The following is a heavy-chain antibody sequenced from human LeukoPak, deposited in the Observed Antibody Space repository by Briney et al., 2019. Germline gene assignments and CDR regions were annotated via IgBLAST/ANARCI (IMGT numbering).Heavy chain of an antibody. V-gene: IGHV4-59*01. J-gene: IGHJ4*02. Sequence: SETLSLTCIVSGGSISTYYWSWIRQPPGKGLEWIGYISDSGSTAYNPSLKSRVSISVDTSKNQFSLSLTSVTAADTAVYYCARGPSRFDSAGYWGQGTLVTVST. D-gene: IGHD3-22*01. CDR3: ARGPSRFDSAGY. CDR2: ISDSGST. CDR1: GGSISTYY.